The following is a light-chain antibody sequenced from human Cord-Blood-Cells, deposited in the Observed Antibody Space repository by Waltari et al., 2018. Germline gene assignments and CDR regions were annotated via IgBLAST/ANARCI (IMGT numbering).Light chain of an antibody. CDR2: EVS. CDR3: SSYAGSNNLV. V-gene: IGLV2-8*01. Sequence: QSALTQPPSASGSPGQSVTISCTGPSRAVGGYNFVSWYQQHPGKAPKLMIYEVSKRPSGVPDRFAGSKSGNTASLTVSGLQAEDEADYYCSSYAGSNNLVFGGGTKLTVL. J-gene: IGLJ2*01. CDR1: SRAVGGYNF.